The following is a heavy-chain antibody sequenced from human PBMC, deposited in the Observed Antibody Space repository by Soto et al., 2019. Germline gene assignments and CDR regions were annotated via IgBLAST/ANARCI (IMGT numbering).Heavy chain of an antibody. V-gene: IGHV4-34*01. D-gene: IGHD2-15*01. CDR3: ARGRPGYCSGGRRYYSYSMDV. CDR2: INHSGST. J-gene: IGHJ6*03. Sequence: SETLSLTCAVYEGSCSGYYWSWIRQPPGKGLEWIGEINHSGSTNYNPSLKSRVTISVDTSKNQFSLKLSSVTAADTAVYYCARGRPGYCSGGRRYYSYSMDVWGKGTTVTVSS. CDR1: EGSCSGYY.